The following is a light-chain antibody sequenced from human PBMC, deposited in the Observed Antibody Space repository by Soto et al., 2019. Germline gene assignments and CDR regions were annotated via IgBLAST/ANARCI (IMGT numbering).Light chain of an antibody. J-gene: IGKJ5*01. CDR3: HSRA. Sequence: DIQMTQSPSTLSASVGDRVTITCRASQSISRGLAWYQQKPGKAPKFLIDGVSSLKSGVPSRFSGSGSETEFTLTISRLQPDDFATYFCHSRAFGQGTRLEIK. V-gene: IGKV1-5*01. CDR1: QSISRG. CDR2: GVS.